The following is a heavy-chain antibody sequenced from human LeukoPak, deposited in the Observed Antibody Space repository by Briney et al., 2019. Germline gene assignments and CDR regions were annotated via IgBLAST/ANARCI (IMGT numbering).Heavy chain of an antibody. D-gene: IGHD5-18*01. CDR1: GFPFSSYP. CDR3: AKVKRGYSYGYHQR. J-gene: IGHJ4*02. V-gene: IGHV3-23*01. CDR2: ISGSGGST. Sequence: GGSPRLSCAASGFPFSSYPMSWVRQAPGKGLEWVSAISGSGGSTYYADSVKGRFTISRDNSKNTLYLQMNSLRAEDTAVYYCAKVKRGYSYGYHQRWGQGTLVTVSS.